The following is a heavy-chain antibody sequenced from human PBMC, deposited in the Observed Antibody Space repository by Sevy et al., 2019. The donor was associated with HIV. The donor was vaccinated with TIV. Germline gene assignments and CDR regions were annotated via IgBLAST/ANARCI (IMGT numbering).Heavy chain of an antibody. CDR3: ARCPGYYSIDY. D-gene: IGHD3-16*01. V-gene: IGHV3-48*02. CDR1: GFTFNTYS. Sequence: GGSLRLSCAASGFTFNTYSLIWVRQTPGKGLEWLSFIGTAAGVTYYADSVKGRFTISRDNAKNSLYLQMNSLRDEDTAVYYCARCPGYYSIDYWDQGTLVTVSS. CDR2: IGTAAGVT. J-gene: IGHJ4*02.